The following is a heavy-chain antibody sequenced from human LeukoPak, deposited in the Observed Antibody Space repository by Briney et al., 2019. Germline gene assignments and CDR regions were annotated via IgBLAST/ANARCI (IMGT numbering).Heavy chain of an antibody. CDR2: IIPIFGTA. Sequence: ASVKVSCKASGGTFSSYALSWVRQAPGQGLEWMGGIIPIFGTANYAQKFQGRVTITADESTSTASMELSSLRSEDTAVYYCAAVVPAVMGYFDYWGQGTLVTVSS. CDR1: GGTFSSYA. CDR3: AAVVPAVMGYFDY. J-gene: IGHJ4*02. V-gene: IGHV1-69*13. D-gene: IGHD2-2*01.